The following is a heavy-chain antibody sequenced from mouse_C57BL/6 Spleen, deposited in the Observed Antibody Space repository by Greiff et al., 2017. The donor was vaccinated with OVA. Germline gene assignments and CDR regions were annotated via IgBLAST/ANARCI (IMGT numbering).Heavy chain of an antibody. V-gene: IGHV7-3*01. CDR3: ARYRAATGFAY. J-gene: IGHJ3*01. Sequence: EVMLVESGGGLVQPGGSLSLSCAASGFTFTDYYMSWVRQPPGKALEWLGFIRNKANGYTTEYSASVKGRFTISRDNSQSILYLQMNALGAEDSATECCARYRAATGFAYWGQGTLVTVSA. CDR1: GFTFTDYY. D-gene: IGHD1-2*01. CDR2: IRNKANGYTT.